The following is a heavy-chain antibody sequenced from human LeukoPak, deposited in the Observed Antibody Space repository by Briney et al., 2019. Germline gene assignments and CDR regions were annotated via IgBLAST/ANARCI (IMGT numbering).Heavy chain of an antibody. V-gene: IGHV3-11*01. Sequence: GGSLRLSCAASGFTFSDYYMSWIRQAPGKGLEWVSYISSSGSTIYYADSVKGRFTISRDNAKNSLYLQMNSLRAEDTAVYYCARDYKYYYDSPYYMDVWGKGTTVTVSS. CDR1: GFTFSDYY. CDR3: ARDYKYYYDSPYYMDV. CDR2: ISSSGSTI. J-gene: IGHJ6*03. D-gene: IGHD3-22*01.